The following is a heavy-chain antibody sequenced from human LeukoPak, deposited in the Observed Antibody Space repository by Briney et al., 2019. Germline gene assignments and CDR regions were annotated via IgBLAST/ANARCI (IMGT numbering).Heavy chain of an antibody. CDR1: GGSISSYY. D-gene: IGHD6-19*01. V-gene: IGHV4-59*01. Sequence: PSETLSLTCTVSGGSISSYYWSWSRQPPGKGLEWVAYINYNGRTNYNPSLKSRVTISVDTSKNQFSLKLSSVTAADTAVYYCTRGARGAVTGYFDYWGQGALVTVSS. CDR3: TRGARGAVTGYFDY. J-gene: IGHJ4*02. CDR2: INYNGRT.